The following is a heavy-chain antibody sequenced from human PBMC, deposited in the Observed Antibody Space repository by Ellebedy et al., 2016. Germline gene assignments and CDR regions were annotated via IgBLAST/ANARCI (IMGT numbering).Heavy chain of an antibody. CDR1: GFTVSSNY. CDR3: AREDYYDSSGYYHTFDY. Sequence: GESLKISCAASGFTVSSNYMSWVRQAPGKGLEWVSVIYSGGSTYYADSVKGRFTISRDNSKNTLYLQMNSLRAEDTAVYYCAREDYYDSSGYYHTFDYWGQGTLVTVSS. V-gene: IGHV3-66*01. J-gene: IGHJ4*02. CDR2: IYSGGST. D-gene: IGHD3-22*01.